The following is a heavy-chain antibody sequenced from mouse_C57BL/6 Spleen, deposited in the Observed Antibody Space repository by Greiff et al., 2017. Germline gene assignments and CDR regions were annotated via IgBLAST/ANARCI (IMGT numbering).Heavy chain of an antibody. V-gene: IGHV1-19*01. CDR2: INPYNGGT. D-gene: IGHD1-1*01. J-gene: IGHJ4*01. CDR1: GYTFTDYY. Sequence: EVQLQESGPVLVKPGASVKMSCKASGYTFTDYYMNWVKQSHGKSLEWIGVINPYNGGTSYNQKFKGKATLTVDKSSSTAYMELNSLTSEDSAVYYCAREDYYGSSPKAMDYWGKGTSVTVSS. CDR3: AREDYYGSSPKAMDY.